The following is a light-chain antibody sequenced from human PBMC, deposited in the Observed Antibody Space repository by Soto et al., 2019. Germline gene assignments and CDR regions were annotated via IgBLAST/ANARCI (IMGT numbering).Light chain of an antibody. CDR2: AAS. Sequence: EIVLTQSPGTLSLSPGERATLSCGASQSVSTTNFAWYQQRVGQAPRLLIYAASSRAPGIPDRFTGSGSGTDFTLTISRLEPEDFAVYYCQYYGNSPLTFGQGTKVDI. CDR1: QSVSTTN. J-gene: IGKJ1*01. V-gene: IGKV3-20*01. CDR3: QYYGNSPLT.